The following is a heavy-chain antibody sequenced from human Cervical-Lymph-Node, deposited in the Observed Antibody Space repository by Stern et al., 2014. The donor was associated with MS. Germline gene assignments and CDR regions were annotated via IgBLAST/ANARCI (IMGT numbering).Heavy chain of an antibody. CDR1: GFSLTTRGVA. V-gene: IGHV2-5*02. Sequence: QITLKESGPTLVKPTQTLTLTCTFSGFSLTTRGVAVGWIRQPPGKALEWLALIYWDDDKWYSSSLKSRLTITKDTSKNQVVLIVTSMDPVDTATYYCAHRQGVHAPFDFWGQGTLVTVSS. D-gene: IGHD3-16*01. J-gene: IGHJ4*02. CDR3: AHRQGVHAPFDF. CDR2: IYWDDDK.